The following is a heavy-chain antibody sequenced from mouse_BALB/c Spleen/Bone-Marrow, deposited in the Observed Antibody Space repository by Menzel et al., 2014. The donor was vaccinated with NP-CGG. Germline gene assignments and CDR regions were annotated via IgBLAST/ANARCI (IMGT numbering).Heavy chain of an antibody. CDR1: GFNIKDTY. CDR3: ARYYYGSSLFAY. J-gene: IGHJ3*01. D-gene: IGHD1-1*01. V-gene: IGHV14-3*02. CDR2: IDPANGNT. Sequence: VQLKESGAELVKPGASVKLSCTASGFNIKDTYMYWVKQRPEQGLEWIGRIDPANGNTKYDPKFQDKATITADTSSNTAYLQLSSLTSEDTAVYYCARYYYGSSLFAYWGQGTLVTVSA.